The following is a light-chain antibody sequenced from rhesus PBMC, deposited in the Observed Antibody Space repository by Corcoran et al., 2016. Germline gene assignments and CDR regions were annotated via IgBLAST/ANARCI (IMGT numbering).Light chain of an antibody. Sequence: DIQMTQSPSSLSASVGDRVTITCRASQGISNNLAWYQQKPGKVPKLLIYKASTLQIGIPSRFSGSGSGTDVTLTISSLQPEDFATYYCQHGYGISFGQGTKVEIK. CDR2: KAS. CDR1: QGISNN. V-gene: IGKV1-25*01. J-gene: IGKJ2*01. CDR3: QHGYGIS.